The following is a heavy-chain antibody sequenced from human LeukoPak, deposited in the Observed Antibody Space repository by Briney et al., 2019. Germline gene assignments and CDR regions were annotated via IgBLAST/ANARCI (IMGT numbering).Heavy chain of an antibody. V-gene: IGHV3-23*01. J-gene: IGHJ4*02. D-gene: IGHD6-13*01. Sequence: PGGSLRLSCAASGFTFSSYGMTWVRQAPGKGLEWVSGISGSGGSTKHADSVKGRFTISRDNSKSTLYLQMNTLRADDTAVYYCAKDHGSSDWYYFDYWGQGTLVTVSS. CDR3: AKDHGSSDWYYFDY. CDR2: ISGSGGST. CDR1: GFTFSSYG.